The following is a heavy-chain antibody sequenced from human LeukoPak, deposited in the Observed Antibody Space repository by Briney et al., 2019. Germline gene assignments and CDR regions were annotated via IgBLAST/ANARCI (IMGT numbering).Heavy chain of an antibody. D-gene: IGHD6-19*01. J-gene: IGHJ3*02. V-gene: IGHV1-18*01. CDR3: ARDRYSSGWSFSDAFDI. CDR2: ISAYNGNT. Sequence: ASVKVSCKASGYTFTSYGISWVRQAPGQGLEWMGWISAYNGNTNYAQKLQGRVTMTTDTSTSTVYMELSSLRSEDTAVYYCARDRYSSGWSFSDAFDIWGQGTMVTVSS. CDR1: GYTFTSYG.